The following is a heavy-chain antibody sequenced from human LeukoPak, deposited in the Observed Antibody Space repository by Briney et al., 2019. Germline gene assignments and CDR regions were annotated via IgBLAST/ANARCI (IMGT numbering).Heavy chain of an antibody. CDR3: GTLLSNGPFDY. Sequence: ASVKVSCKASGYTFTGYYTHWVRQAPGQGLEWMGYIYPNTGATKYAQKFQGRVTMTRDTSISTAYMELSGLRSDDTAVYYCGTLLSNGPFDYWGQGSLVTVSS. CDR1: GYTFTGYY. J-gene: IGHJ4*02. CDR2: IYPNTGAT. V-gene: IGHV1-2*02.